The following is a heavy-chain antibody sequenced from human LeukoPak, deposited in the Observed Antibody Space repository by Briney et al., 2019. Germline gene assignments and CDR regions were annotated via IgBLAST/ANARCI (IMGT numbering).Heavy chain of an antibody. V-gene: IGHV1-46*01. CDR3: ARIRDGYNDAYDL. CDR2: INPDGGNT. D-gene: IGHD5-24*01. Sequence: ASVKVSCKASGYTFTSYHMHWVRQAPGQGLEWMGIINPDGGNTNYAQNFQDRVTLTRDTSTSTVYMELSSLRSEDTAIYYCARIRDGYNDAYDLWGQGTVVTVPS. CDR1: GYTFTSYH. J-gene: IGHJ3*01.